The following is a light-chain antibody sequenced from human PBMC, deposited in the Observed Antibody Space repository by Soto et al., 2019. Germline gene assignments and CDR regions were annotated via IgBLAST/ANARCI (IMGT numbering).Light chain of an antibody. J-gene: IGKJ4*01. CDR3: QPYNNWPLT. V-gene: IGKV3-15*01. Sequence: EVVMPPSPATLSVSPGEVVKLYCTANPDIGDTLAWYQHKPGQTPRLLIYDTSTRATGVPARFSGSRSGPEFTLTINSLQSEDFAIDYWQPYNNWPLTFGGGKKVHMK. CDR2: DTS. CDR1: PDIGDT.